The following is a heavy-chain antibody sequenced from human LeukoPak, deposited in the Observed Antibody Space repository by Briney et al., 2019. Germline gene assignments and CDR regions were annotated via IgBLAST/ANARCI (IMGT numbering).Heavy chain of an antibody. D-gene: IGHD3-10*01. V-gene: IGHV3-21*01. Sequence: GGSLRLSCAASGFIFSRHSMIWVRQAPGKGLEWVSSISSSSTYIYYADSVQGRFSISRDNAKNSLYLQMNSLRAEDTAVYYCVRGDYDSGSYDYWGQGTLVTVSS. J-gene: IGHJ4*02. CDR2: ISSSSTYI. CDR1: GFIFSRHS. CDR3: VRGDYDSGSYDY.